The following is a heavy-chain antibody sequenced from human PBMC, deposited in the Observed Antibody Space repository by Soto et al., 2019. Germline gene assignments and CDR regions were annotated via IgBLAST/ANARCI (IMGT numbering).Heavy chain of an antibody. V-gene: IGHV3-33*01. CDR3: ARALDICTNGVCYSKGIDY. CDR1: GFTFSSYG. Sequence: GGSLRLSCAASGFTFSSYGMHWVRQAPGKGLEWVAVIWYDGSNKYYADSVKGRFTISRDNSKNTLYLQMSSLRAEDTAVYYCARALDICTNGVCYSKGIDYWGQGTLVTVSS. D-gene: IGHD2-8*01. CDR2: IWYDGSNK. J-gene: IGHJ4*02.